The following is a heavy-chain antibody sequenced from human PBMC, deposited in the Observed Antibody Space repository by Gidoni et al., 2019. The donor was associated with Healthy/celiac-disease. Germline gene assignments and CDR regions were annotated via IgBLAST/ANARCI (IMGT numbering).Heavy chain of an antibody. V-gene: IGHV3-30*18. CDR2: ISYDGSNK. CDR1: GFTFSSIG. CDR3: AKVWGIVGAGAAYYFDY. J-gene: IGHJ4*02. Sequence: QVQLVESGGGVVPPGRSRRLSCAASGFTFSSIGMPLVRQAPGKGLEWVAVISYDGSNKYYADSVKGRFTISRDNAKNTLYLQMNSLRAEDTAVYYCAKVWGIVGAGAAYYFDYWGQGTLVTVSS. D-gene: IGHD1-26*01.